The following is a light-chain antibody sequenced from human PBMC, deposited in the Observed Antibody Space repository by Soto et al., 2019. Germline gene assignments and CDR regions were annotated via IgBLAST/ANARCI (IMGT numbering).Light chain of an antibody. CDR3: QQYHTWPLT. J-gene: IGKJ4*01. CDR1: QGVSRK. V-gene: IGKV3-15*01. Sequence: DIVMTQSPATLSVAPGERVTFSCRASQGVSRKLAWYQHKPGQAPRLLISGGSTGATGIPARFSASGSGTGFILTISSLQSEECALYYCQQYHTWPLTFAGGTKVEIK. CDR2: GGS.